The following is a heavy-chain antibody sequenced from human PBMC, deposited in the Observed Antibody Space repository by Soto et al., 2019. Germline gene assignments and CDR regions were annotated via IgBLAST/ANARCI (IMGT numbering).Heavy chain of an antibody. CDR3: AKVTAGYLAD. CDR2: ISGSGGST. V-gene: IGHV3-23*01. CDR1: GFPFSSYA. J-gene: IGHJ4*02. Sequence: EVQLLESGGGLVHPGGSLRLSCAASGFPFSSYAMSCVRQAPGKWLEWFSAISGSGGSTYYADSVKGRFTISRDNSKNTLYLQMNSLRAEYTAVYYCAKVTAGYLADWGQGPLVTVSS. D-gene: IGHD6-13*01.